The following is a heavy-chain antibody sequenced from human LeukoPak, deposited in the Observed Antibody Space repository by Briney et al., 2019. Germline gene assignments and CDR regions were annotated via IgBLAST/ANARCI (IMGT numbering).Heavy chain of an antibody. J-gene: IGHJ4*02. CDR2: INWNGGST. D-gene: IGHD2-2*01. CDR3: ARGGPGTIVVVPAAEGTFDY. Sequence: PGGSLRLSCAASGFTFDDYGMSWVRKAPGKGLEWVSGINWNGGSTGYADSVKGRFTISRDNAKNSLYLQMNSLRAEDTALYYCARGGPGTIVVVPAAEGTFDYWGQGTLVTVSS. CDR1: GFTFDDYG. V-gene: IGHV3-20*04.